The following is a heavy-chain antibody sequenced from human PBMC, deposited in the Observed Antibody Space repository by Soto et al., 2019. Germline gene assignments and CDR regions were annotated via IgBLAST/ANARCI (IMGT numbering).Heavy chain of an antibody. CDR1: GYTFTSYG. V-gene: IGHV1-46*01. Sequence: ASVKVSCKASGYTFTSYGISWVRQAPGQGLEWMGIINPSGGSTSYAQKFQGRVTMTRDTSTSTVYMELSSLRSEDTAVYYCARGFLEWLSSFDYWGQGTLVTVSS. J-gene: IGHJ4*02. CDR3: ARGFLEWLSSFDY. CDR2: INPSGGST. D-gene: IGHD3-3*01.